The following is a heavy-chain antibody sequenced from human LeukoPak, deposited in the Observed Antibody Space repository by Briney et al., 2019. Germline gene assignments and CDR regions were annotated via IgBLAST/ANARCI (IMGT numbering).Heavy chain of an antibody. CDR2: IKKDGGET. CDR3: ARDMGWQQFDQ. D-gene: IGHD5-24*01. CDR1: GFLFGDYA. Sequence: GGSLRLSCTASGFLFGDYAMSWVRQAPGKGLERVANIKKDGGETYYMESVKGRFTISRDNARNSLYLQMNSLTVEDTAVYYCARDMGWQQFDQWGQGTLVTVSS. V-gene: IGHV3-7*01. J-gene: IGHJ4*02.